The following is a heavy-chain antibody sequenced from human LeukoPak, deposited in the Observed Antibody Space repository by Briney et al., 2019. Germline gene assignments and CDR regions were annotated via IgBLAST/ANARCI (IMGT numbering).Heavy chain of an antibody. CDR2: ITGSGGST. D-gene: IGHD3-10*01. CDR1: GFTFDNFA. CDR3: ARELFDFDY. Sequence: PGGSLRLSCAPSGFTFDNFAMTWVRQAPGKGLEWVSEITGSGGSTYYADSVKGRFTISRDNSKNTLYLQMNSLRAEDTAIYYCARELFDFDYWSQGTLVTVSS. J-gene: IGHJ4*02. V-gene: IGHV3-23*01.